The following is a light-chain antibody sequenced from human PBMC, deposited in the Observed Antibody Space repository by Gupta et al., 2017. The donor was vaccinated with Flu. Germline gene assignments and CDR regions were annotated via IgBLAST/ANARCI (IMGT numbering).Light chain of an antibody. Sequence: TPSLSPGGKGATTTRRSRRGSSNYLDWYQQKPGKAPKLLIYAASRGETGIPSRFSGSGSGTDFTLTISRLQPEDFAAYYCQQYESHPRTFGQGTKVEIK. CDR2: AAS. J-gene: IGKJ1*01. V-gene: IGKV1-39*01. CDR3: QQYESHPRT. CDR1: RGSSNY.